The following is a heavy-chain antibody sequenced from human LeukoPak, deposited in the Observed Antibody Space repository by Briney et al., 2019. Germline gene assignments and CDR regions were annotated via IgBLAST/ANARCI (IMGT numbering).Heavy chain of an antibody. Sequence: PSETLSLTCTVSGYSISSGYYWGWIRQPAGKGLEWIGRIYTSGSTNYNPSLKSRVTMSVDTSKNQFSLKLSSVTAADTAVCYCARGNWNTGFDYWGQGTLVTVSS. V-gene: IGHV4-4*07. D-gene: IGHD1/OR15-1a*01. J-gene: IGHJ4*02. CDR1: GYSISSGYY. CDR2: IYTSGST. CDR3: ARGNWNTGFDY.